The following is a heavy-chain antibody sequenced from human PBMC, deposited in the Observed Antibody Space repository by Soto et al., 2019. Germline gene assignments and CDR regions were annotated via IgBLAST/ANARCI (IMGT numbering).Heavy chain of an antibody. CDR2: IKSGGTT. D-gene: IGHD3-9*01. J-gene: IGHJ6*02. V-gene: IGHV3-15*01. Sequence: GGSLRLSCAASGFTFSGAWMSWVRQAPGKGLEWAGRIKSGGTTDYAAPVKGRFTISRDDSKNTLYLQMNSLKTEDTAVYYCTTGNDILIPYYYYYGMDVWGQGTTVTVSS. CDR3: TTGNDILIPYYYYYGMDV. CDR1: GFTFSGAW.